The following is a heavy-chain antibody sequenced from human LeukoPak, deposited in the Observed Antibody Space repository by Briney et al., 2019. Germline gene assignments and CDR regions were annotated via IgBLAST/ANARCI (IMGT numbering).Heavy chain of an antibody. J-gene: IGHJ4*02. D-gene: IGHD3-22*01. CDR3: AKDSTSGYYDSSGYGNYFDY. CDR1: GFTFSSYG. CDR2: IRYDGSNK. Sequence: GGSLRLSCAASGFTFSSYGMHWVRQAPGKGLEWVAFIRYDGSNKYYADSVKGRFTISRDNSKNTLYLQMNSLRAEDMAVYYCAKDSTSGYYDSSGYGNYFDYWGQGTLVTVSS. V-gene: IGHV3-30*02.